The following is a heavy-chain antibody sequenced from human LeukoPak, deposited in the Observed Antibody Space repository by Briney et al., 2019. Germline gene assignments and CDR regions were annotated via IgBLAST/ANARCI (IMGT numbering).Heavy chain of an antibody. Sequence: SVKVSCKASGGTFDNSAINWVRQAPGQGLEWMGRIIPILNIPNYAQKLQGRVTIAADKSTSTAYMELSSLRSDDTAVYYCAREKMEVGYYGLDVWGQGTTVTVSS. CDR1: GGTFDNSA. D-gene: IGHD1-1*01. CDR2: IIPILNIP. CDR3: AREKMEVGYYGLDV. J-gene: IGHJ6*02. V-gene: IGHV1-69*04.